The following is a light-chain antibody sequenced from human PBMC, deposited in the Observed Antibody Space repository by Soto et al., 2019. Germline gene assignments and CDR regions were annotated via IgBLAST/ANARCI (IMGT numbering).Light chain of an antibody. Sequence: EIVMTQSPATLSVSPGERATLSCRTSQSVSSNLAWYQQKPGQAPRLLIYGASTRATGIPARFSGSGSGTEFTLTISSLQSEDFTVYYCQQYGNWPPITLGQGTRLEIK. J-gene: IGKJ5*01. CDR3: QQYGNWPPIT. CDR2: GAS. V-gene: IGKV3-15*01. CDR1: QSVSSN.